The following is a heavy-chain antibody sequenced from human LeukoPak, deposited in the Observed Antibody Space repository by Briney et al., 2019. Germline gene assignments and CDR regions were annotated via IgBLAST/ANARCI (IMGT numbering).Heavy chain of an antibody. J-gene: IGHJ3*02. Sequence: AASVKVSCKASGGTFSSYAISWVRQAPGQGLEWMRGIIPIFGTANYAQKFQGRVTITADKSTSTAYMELSSLRSEDTAVYYCARKDLGIAVAGDAFDIWGQGTMVTVSS. CDR1: GGTFSSYA. CDR3: ARKDLGIAVAGDAFDI. V-gene: IGHV1-69*06. D-gene: IGHD6-19*01. CDR2: IIPIFGTA.